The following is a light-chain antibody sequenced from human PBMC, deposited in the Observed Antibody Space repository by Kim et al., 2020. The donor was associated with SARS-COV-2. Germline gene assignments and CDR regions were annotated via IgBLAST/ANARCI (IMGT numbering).Light chain of an antibody. Sequence: GQSITIACTGTSSDVGNYNYVSWYQQHPGKAPKLMIYDVSDRPLGISNRFSGSKSGNTASLAISGLQAEDEGHYYCSSYTSSNTFVFGTGTKVTVL. J-gene: IGLJ1*01. CDR1: SSDVGNYNY. V-gene: IGLV2-14*03. CDR2: DVS. CDR3: SSYTSSNTFV.